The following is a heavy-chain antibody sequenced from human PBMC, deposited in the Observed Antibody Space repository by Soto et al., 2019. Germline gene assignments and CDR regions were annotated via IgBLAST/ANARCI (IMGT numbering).Heavy chain of an antibody. D-gene: IGHD3-9*01. CDR3: ARPYYDILTGSKKTEYFQH. V-gene: IGHV1-46*03. J-gene: IGHJ1*01. Sequence: ASVKVSCKASGYTFTSYYMHWVRQAPGQGLEWMGIINPSGGSTSYAQKFQGRVTMTRDTSTSTVYMELSSLRSEDTAVYYCARPYYDILTGSKKTEYFQHWGQGTLVTVSS. CDR1: GYTFTSYY. CDR2: INPSGGST.